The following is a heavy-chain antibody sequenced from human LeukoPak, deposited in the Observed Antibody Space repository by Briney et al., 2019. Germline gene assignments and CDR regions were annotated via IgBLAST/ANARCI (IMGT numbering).Heavy chain of an antibody. V-gene: IGHV3-21*01. D-gene: IGHD5-18*01. CDR1: GFIFSSYR. CDR3: ARLTAMVTRYGMDV. CDR2: ISSSSSHI. Sequence: GGSLRLSCAASGFIFSSYRMNWVRQAPGKGLEWASDISSSSSHIYYADSVKGRFTISRDNAKNSLYLQMNSLRAEDTAVYYCARLTAMVTRYGMDVWGQGTTVTVSS. J-gene: IGHJ6*02.